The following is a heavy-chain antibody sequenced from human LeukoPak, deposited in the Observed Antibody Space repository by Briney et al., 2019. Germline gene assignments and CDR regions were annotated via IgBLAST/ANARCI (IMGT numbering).Heavy chain of an antibody. CDR1: GFTFRIYG. V-gene: IGHV3-21*01. D-gene: IGHD2-2*01. CDR3: ASQPGGVVPAAHI. Sequence: SGRSLRLSCAASGFTFRIYGMHWVRQAPGKGLEWVSSISSSSSYIYYADSVKGRFTISRDNAKNSLYLQMNSLRAEDTAVYYCASQPGGVVPAAHIWGQGTMVTVSS. J-gene: IGHJ3*02. CDR2: ISSSSSYI.